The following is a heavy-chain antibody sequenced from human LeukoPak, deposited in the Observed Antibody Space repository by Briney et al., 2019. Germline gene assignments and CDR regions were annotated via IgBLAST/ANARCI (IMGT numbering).Heavy chain of an antibody. CDR3: AKEVSENRVHYKDV. J-gene: IGHJ6*03. V-gene: IGHV4-39*02. D-gene: IGHD1-14*01. CDR2: IYYSGKT. CDR1: GGSISSSGYY. Sequence: SETLSLTCTVSGGSISSSGYYWGWIRSPPGKGLEWIANIYYSGKTYYNPSLKSRVTISVDTSKNQFSLKLTSVTAADTSVYFCAKEVSENRVHYKDVWGKRATVSVSS.